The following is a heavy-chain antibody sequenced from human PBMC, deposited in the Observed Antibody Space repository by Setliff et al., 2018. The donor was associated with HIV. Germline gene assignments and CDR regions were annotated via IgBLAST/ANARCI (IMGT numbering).Heavy chain of an antibody. CDR2: INQSGST. D-gene: IGHD3-22*01. Sequence: SETLSLTCAVYGGSFSGYYWSWIRQPPGKGLEWLGEINQSGSTNYNPSLKSRVTISVDTSKNQFSLKLSFVTAADTAVYYCARGVPPDLYYDSSHGYYAFDIWGQGTMVTVSS. CDR3: ARGVPPDLYYDSSHGYYAFDI. V-gene: IGHV4-34*01. J-gene: IGHJ3*02. CDR1: GGSFSGYY.